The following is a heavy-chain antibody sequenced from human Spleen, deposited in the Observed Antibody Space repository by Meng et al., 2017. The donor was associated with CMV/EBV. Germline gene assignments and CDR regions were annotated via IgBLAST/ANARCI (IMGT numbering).Heavy chain of an antibody. Sequence: SETLSLTCAVYGGSFSGYYWSWIRQPPGKGLEWIGEINHSGSTNYNPSLKSRVTISVDTSKNQFSLKLSSVTAADTAVYYCARGLRFLNYWGRGTLVTVSS. CDR2: INHSGST. J-gene: IGHJ4*02. D-gene: IGHD3-3*01. V-gene: IGHV4-34*01. CDR1: GGSFSGYY. CDR3: ARGLRFLNY.